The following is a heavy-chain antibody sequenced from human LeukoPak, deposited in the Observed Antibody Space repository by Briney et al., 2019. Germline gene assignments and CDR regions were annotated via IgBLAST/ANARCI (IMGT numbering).Heavy chain of an antibody. CDR1: GGSISSGGSY. Sequence: SETLSLTCTVSGGSISSGGSYWSWIRQHPGKGLEWIGYIYYSGSTYYNPSLKSRVTISVDTSKNQFSLKLSSVTAADTAVYYCAREKRPYDSSGYYPGDYYYYGMDVWGQGTTVTVSS. J-gene: IGHJ6*02. D-gene: IGHD3-22*01. CDR2: IYYSGST. CDR3: AREKRPYDSSGYYPGDYYYYGMDV. V-gene: IGHV4-31*02.